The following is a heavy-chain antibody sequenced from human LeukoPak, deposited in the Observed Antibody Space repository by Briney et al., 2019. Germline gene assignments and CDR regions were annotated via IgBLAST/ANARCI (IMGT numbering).Heavy chain of an antibody. J-gene: IGHJ4*02. CDR2: IWYDGSNK. V-gene: IGHV3-33*08. Sequence: PGGSLRLSCSASGFTFSIYPMHWVREAPGKGLEWVAVIWYDGSNKYYADSVKGRFTISRDNSKNTLYLQMNSLRAEDTAVYYCARDFDYWGQGTLVTVSS. CDR1: GFTFSIYP. CDR3: ARDFDY.